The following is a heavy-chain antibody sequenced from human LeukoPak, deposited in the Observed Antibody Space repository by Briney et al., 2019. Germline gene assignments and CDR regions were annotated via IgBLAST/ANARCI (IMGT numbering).Heavy chain of an antibody. J-gene: IGHJ3*02. CDR3: AREAVLYSYGRADAFDI. CDR1: GFTFSSYG. Sequence: PGRSLRLSCAASGFTFSSYGMHWVHQAPGKGLEWVAVIWYDGSNKYYADSVKGRFTISRDNSKNTLYLQMNSLRAEDTAAYYCAREAVLYSYGRADAFDIWGQGTMVTVSS. CDR2: IWYDGSNK. D-gene: IGHD5-18*01. V-gene: IGHV3-33*01.